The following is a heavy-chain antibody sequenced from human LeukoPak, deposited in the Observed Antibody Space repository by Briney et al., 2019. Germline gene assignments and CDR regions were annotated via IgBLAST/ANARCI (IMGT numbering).Heavy chain of an antibody. D-gene: IGHD6-19*01. V-gene: IGHV3-30*14. J-gene: IGHJ3*02. CDR3: ARGGSSGWYRGAFDI. CDR1: GFTFSSYA. CDR2: ISYDGSNK. Sequence: SGGSLRLSCAASGFTFSSYAMHWVRQAPGKGLEWVAVISYDGSNKYYADSVKGRFTISRENAKNSLYLQMNSLRAGDTAVYYCARGGSSGWYRGAFDIWGQGTMVTVSS.